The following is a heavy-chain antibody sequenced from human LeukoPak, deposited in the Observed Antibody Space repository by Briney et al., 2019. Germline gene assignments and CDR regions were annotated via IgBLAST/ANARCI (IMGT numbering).Heavy chain of an antibody. D-gene: IGHD3-22*01. V-gene: IGHV4-34*01. Sequence: SEILSLTCAVYGGSFSGYYWSWIRQPPGKGLEWIGEINHSGSTNYNPSLKSRVTISVDTSKNQFSLKLSSVTAADTAVYYCARVGYYYDSNWFDPWGQGTLVTVSS. CDR1: GGSFSGYY. CDR3: ARVGYYYDSNWFDP. J-gene: IGHJ5*02. CDR2: INHSGST.